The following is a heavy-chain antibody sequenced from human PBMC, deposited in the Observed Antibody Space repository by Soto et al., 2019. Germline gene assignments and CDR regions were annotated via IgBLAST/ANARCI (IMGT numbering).Heavy chain of an antibody. D-gene: IGHD3-22*01. Sequence: GGSLRLSCAASGFTFSSYSMNWVRQAPGKGLEWVSYISSSTIYYADSVKGRFTISRDNAKNSLYLQMNSLRDEDTAVYYCARGKGYYDSSGYSADWYFDLWGRGTLVTVSS. CDR1: GFTFSSYS. V-gene: IGHV3-48*02. CDR3: ARGKGYYDSSGYSADWYFDL. J-gene: IGHJ2*01. CDR2: ISSSTI.